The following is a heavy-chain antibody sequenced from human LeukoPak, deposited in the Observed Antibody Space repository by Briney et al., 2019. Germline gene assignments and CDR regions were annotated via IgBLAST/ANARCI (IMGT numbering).Heavy chain of an antibody. J-gene: IGHJ4*02. Sequence: SETLSLTCTVSGDSIGSSSYYWGWIRQPPGKGLEWIGSIYYSGSTYYNPSLKSRVTISVDTSKNQFSLKLSSVTAADTAVYYCARHVEMATFDYWGQGTLVTVSS. CDR2: IYYSGST. D-gene: IGHD5-24*01. V-gene: IGHV4-39*01. CDR1: GDSIGSSSYY. CDR3: ARHVEMATFDY.